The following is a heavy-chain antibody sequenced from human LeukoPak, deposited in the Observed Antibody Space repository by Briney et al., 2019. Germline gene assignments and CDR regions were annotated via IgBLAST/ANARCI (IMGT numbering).Heavy chain of an antibody. CDR1: GFTFDDYA. V-gene: IGHV3-43*02. Sequence: GGSLRLSCAASGFTFDDYATHWVRQAPGKGLEWVSLISGDGGSTYYADSVKGRFTISRDNSKNSLYLQMNSLRTEDTALYYCAKDTAVGGSCYSCYYYYMDVWGKGTTVTVSS. J-gene: IGHJ6*03. D-gene: IGHD2-15*01. CDR3: AKDTAVGGSCYSCYYYYMDV. CDR2: ISGDGGST.